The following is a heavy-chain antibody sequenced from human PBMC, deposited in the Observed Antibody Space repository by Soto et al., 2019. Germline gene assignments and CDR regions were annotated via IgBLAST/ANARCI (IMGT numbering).Heavy chain of an antibody. CDR1: EGTFISYG. Sequence: AAEGTFISYGGSRISQKPGKGLEWVSAISGSGGSTYHADSVKGRFTISRDNSKNTLYLQVNSLRAEDTAVYYCAQGHYSSRWCCTVTDVWVQRTSV. CDR3: AQGHYSSRWCCTVTDV. CDR2: ISGSGGST. D-gene: IGHD6-13*01. J-gene: IGHJ6*01. V-gene: IGHV3-23*01.